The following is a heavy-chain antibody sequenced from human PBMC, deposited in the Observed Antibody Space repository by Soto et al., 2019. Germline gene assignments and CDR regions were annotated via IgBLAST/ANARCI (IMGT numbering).Heavy chain of an antibody. CDR1: GFAFNTYS. CDR3: AKVSPIGYFFDF. V-gene: IGHV3-30-3*01. Sequence: LRLSCAASGFAFNTYSMHWVRQAPGRGLEWVAVISYDGSNKFYADSVKGRFTISRDNSKNTLYLEMNSLRGEDTAVYYCAKVSPIGYFFDFWGQGTLVTVSS. J-gene: IGHJ4*02. D-gene: IGHD6-25*01. CDR2: ISYDGSNK.